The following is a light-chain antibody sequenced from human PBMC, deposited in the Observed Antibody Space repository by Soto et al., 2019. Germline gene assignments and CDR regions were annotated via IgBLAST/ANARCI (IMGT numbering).Light chain of an antibody. CDR3: QQSHSAPLT. V-gene: IGKV1-39*01. CDR1: QSISCH. J-gene: IGKJ4*01. Sequence: QMTQSPSSLFESVGDRVTITCRASQSISCHLNWYQQKVGQTPRLLIYAASTLQSEVPPRFSGSGSGTEFTLTISGLQREDFATYYCQQSHSAPLTFGGGT. CDR2: AAS.